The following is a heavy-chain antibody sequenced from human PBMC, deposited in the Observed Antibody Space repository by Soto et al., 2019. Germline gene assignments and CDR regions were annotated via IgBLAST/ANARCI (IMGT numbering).Heavy chain of an antibody. CDR2: ISWNSAMI. D-gene: IGHD3-10*01. Sequence: EVQLAESGGGLVQPGRSLRLSCAASGFTFDDFGMHWVRQAPGKGLEWVSGISWNSAMIGYADSVKGRFTISRDNAKNSLYLQMNSLRPEDTALYFCAKDNRADRGAFDYWGQGTLVSVYS. CDR3: AKDNRADRGAFDY. CDR1: GFTFDDFG. V-gene: IGHV3-9*01. J-gene: IGHJ4*02.